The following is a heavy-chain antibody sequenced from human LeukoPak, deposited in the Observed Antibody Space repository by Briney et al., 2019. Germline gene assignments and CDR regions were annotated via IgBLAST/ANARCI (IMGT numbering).Heavy chain of an antibody. Sequence: PSETLSLTCAVSGVSITADNYYWRWVRQPPGKGLEWIGQIHIIGTTHYNPSLGRRITISFVTSKNHFSLNLNSVTAADTAIYYCARDFGFLEWLSLFDFWGQGTLVTVSS. CDR2: IHIIGTT. V-gene: IGHV4-30-4*08. J-gene: IGHJ5*01. CDR3: ARDFGFLEWLSLFDF. CDR1: GVSITADNYY. D-gene: IGHD3-3*01.